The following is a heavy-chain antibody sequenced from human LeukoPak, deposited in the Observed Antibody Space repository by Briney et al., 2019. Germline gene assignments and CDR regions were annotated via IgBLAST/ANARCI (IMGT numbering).Heavy chain of an antibody. CDR3: ARDAVDTANAV. J-gene: IGHJ6*02. Sequence: GGSLRLSCAASGFTFTTYWMHWVRQAPGKGLVWVSHINSDGSITSYADSVKGRFTIPRDNAKNTLCLQMNSLRAEDTAVYYCARDAVDTANAVWGQGTTVTVSS. D-gene: IGHD5-18*01. V-gene: IGHV3-74*01. CDR2: INSDGSIT. CDR1: GFTFTTYW.